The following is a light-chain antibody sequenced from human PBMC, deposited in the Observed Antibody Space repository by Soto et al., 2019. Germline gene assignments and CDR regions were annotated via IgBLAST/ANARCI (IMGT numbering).Light chain of an antibody. J-gene: IGLJ2*01. Sequence: QSALTQPASVSGSPGQSITISCTGTSSDVGGYNYVSWYQQHPGKAPKLMIYDVSNRHSVVSNRFSVSKSGNTASLTISGRRAEDEGDYYCSSYASSSTLLFGGGTKLTVL. CDR2: DVS. V-gene: IGLV2-14*01. CDR1: SSDVGGYNY. CDR3: SSYASSSTLL.